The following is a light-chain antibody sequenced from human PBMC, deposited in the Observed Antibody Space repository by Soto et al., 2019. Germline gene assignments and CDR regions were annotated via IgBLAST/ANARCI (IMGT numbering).Light chain of an antibody. Sequence: EIVLTQSPVTLSLSPGERGTLSCRASQSVGTSLAWYQQKPGQAPRLLIYGASNRATGIPDRFSGSGSGTDFTLTISSLQSEDFAVYYCQQYNNWPRTFGQGTKVDNK. CDR3: QQYNNWPRT. CDR2: GAS. CDR1: QSVGTS. J-gene: IGKJ1*01. V-gene: IGKV3D-15*01.